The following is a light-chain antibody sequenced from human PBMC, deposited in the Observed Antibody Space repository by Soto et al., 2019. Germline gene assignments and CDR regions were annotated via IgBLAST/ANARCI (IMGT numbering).Light chain of an antibody. CDR3: QKYNSAPRT. V-gene: IGKV1-27*01. Sequence: DIQMTQSPSSLSASVGDRVTITCRASEGICDYLAWYQQKPGKVPKLLIYAASTLQSGVPSRFSGSGSGTDFTLTISSLQPEDVATYYCQKYNSAPRTFGQGTRLEIK. CDR1: EGICDY. J-gene: IGKJ5*01. CDR2: AAS.